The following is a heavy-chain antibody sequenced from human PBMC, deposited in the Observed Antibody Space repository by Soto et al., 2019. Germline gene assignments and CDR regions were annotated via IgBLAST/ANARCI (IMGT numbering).Heavy chain of an antibody. V-gene: IGHV1-18*01. CDR2: TSSYNTDT. J-gene: IGHJ6*02. CDR3: ARGHGVIIGAMDV. D-gene: IGHD3-3*01. Sequence: ASVKVSCKSSGYRFETYAMNWVRQAPGQGLEWMGWTSSYNTDTFYADKFQDRVSMITDTSTGTAYMELRSLSSDDTAVYYCARGHGVIIGAMDVWGQGTAVTVSS. CDR1: GYRFETYA.